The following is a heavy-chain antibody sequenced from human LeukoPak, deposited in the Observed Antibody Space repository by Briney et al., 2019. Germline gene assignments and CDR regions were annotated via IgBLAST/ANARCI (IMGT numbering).Heavy chain of an antibody. CDR3: ARDHYGPFDY. D-gene: IGHD3-10*01. J-gene: IGHJ4*02. CDR2: IWYDGSNK. V-gene: IGHV3-33*08. CDR1: GFTFSAYW. Sequence: GGSLRLSCAASGFTFSAYWMSWVRQAPGKGLEWVAVIWYDGSNKYYADSVKGRFTISRDNSKNTLYLQMNSLRAEDTAVCYCARDHYGPFDYWGQGTLVTVSS.